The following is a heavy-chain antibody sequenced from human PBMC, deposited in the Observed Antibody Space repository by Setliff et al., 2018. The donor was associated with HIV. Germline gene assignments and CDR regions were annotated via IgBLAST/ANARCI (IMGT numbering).Heavy chain of an antibody. CDR2: IYYADYYKA. CDR1: GAPISKGDYY. D-gene: IGHD5-12*01. Sequence: SETLSLTCSVSGAPISKGDYYWTWIRQPPGRGLEWIGYIYYADYYKAYYDSHPSLKSRFSASVDTSKNQFSLKLSSVTAADTAVYYCARLRWLQLGGCYGMDVWGQGTTVTVSS. CDR3: ARLRWLQLGGCYGMDV. J-gene: IGHJ6*02. V-gene: IGHV4-30-4*08.